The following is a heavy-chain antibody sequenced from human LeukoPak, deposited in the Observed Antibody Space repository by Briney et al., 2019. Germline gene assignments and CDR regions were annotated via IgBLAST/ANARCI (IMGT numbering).Heavy chain of an antibody. CDR2: INSNSGGT. V-gene: IGHV1-2*02. CDR3: ARGGPYSSYTRPYFDY. D-gene: IGHD6-6*01. Sequence: ASVKVSCKTSGYSFTAYYMHWVRQAPGQGLEWMGWINSNSGGTNYAQKFQGRVTMTRDTSISTAYMELSRLRSDDTAVYYCARGGPYSSYTRPYFDYWGQGTLVTVSS. CDR1: GYSFTAYY. J-gene: IGHJ4*02.